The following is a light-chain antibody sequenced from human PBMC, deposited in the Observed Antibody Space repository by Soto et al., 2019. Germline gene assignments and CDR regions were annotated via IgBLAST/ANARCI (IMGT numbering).Light chain of an antibody. CDR1: QAISSH. Sequence: VIWMTQSPSLISASTGDRVNISCRMSQAISSHLAWYQQKPGKAPNLLLFATSTLQSGVPSRFSGSGSGTDFTLSISSLQSEDFATYYCQQSYSNVMYTFGQGTKVDIK. J-gene: IGKJ2*01. CDR3: QQSYSNVMYT. V-gene: IGKV1D-8*01. CDR2: ATS.